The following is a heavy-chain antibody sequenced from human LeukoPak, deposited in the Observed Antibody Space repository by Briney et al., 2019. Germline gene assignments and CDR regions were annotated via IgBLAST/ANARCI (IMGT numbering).Heavy chain of an antibody. CDR1: GYTFTGYY. D-gene: IGHD5-12*01. Sequence: ASVKVSCKASGYTFTGYYMHWVRQAPGQGLEWMGWINPNSGDTNYAQKFQGRVTMTRDTSIRTAYLELSGLRSDDTAVYYCAKNPYEYYFDYWGQGTLVTVSS. V-gene: IGHV1-2*02. CDR2: INPNSGDT. CDR3: AKNPYEYYFDY. J-gene: IGHJ4*02.